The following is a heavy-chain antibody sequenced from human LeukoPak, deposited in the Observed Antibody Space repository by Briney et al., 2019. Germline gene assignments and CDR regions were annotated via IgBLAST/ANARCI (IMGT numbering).Heavy chain of an antibody. J-gene: IGHJ4*02. V-gene: IGHV3-33*08. Sequence: GGSLRLSCAASGFTFDDYAMHWVRRAPGKGLEWVAVIWYDGSNKYYADSVKGRFTISRDNSKNTLYLQMNSLRAEDTAVYYCARVGIVGYFDYWGQGTLVTVSS. D-gene: IGHD1-26*01. CDR2: IWYDGSNK. CDR3: ARVGIVGYFDY. CDR1: GFTFDDYA.